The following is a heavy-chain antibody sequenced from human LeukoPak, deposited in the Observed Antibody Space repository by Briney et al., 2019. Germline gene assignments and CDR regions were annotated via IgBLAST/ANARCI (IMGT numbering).Heavy chain of an antibody. CDR3: ARVDTAMVIDY. D-gene: IGHD5-18*01. V-gene: IGHV1-69*05. CDR1: GGTFSSYA. J-gene: IGHJ4*02. CDR2: IIPIFGTA. Sequence: GASVKVSCKASGGTFSSYAISWVRQAPGQGLEWMGRIIPIFGTASYAQKFQGRVTITTDESTSTAYMELSSLRSEDTAVYYCARVDTAMVIDYWGQGTLVTVSS.